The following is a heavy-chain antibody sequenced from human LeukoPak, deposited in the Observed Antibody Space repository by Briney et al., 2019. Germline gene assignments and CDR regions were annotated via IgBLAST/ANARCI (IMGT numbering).Heavy chain of an antibody. Sequence: GGSLRLSCAASGFTFSSYSMNWVRQAPGKGLEWVSYIGSSGSTVYYADSVKGRFTISRDNAKNSLYMQMESLRDEDTAVYYCAKFSYGSGSYYVYYYMDVWGKGTTVTVSS. V-gene: IGHV3-48*02. CDR1: GFTFSSYS. J-gene: IGHJ6*03. CDR3: AKFSYGSGSYYVYYYMDV. CDR2: IGSSGSTV. D-gene: IGHD3-10*01.